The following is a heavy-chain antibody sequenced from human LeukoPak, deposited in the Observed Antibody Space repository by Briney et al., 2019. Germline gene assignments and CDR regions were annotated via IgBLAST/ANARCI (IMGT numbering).Heavy chain of an antibody. CDR3: ARVQCCDVGKSFLFDY. Sequence: ASVKVSCKASGYTFTDLYIHWVRQAPGQGLEWMGWINTRSGGTRYAQNFQARVSMTRDTSISTAYMELSSLTSDDTAVFYCARVQCCDVGKSFLFDYWGQGTLVTASS. CDR1: GYTFTDLY. J-gene: IGHJ4*02. V-gene: IGHV1-2*02. D-gene: IGHD1-26*01. CDR2: INTRSGGT.